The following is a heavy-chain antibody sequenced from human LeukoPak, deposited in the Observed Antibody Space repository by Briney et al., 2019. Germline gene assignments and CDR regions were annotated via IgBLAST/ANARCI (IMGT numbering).Heavy chain of an antibody. V-gene: IGHV3-9*01. CDR1: GFTFDDYA. J-gene: IGHJ6*03. D-gene: IGHD6-13*01. CDR2: ISWHSGTI. CDR3: TKDTSSYYLHYMDV. Sequence: GGSLRLSCVASGFTFDDYAMHWVRQAPGKGLEWVSGISWHSGTIASADSVKGRFTISRDNAKNSLYLQLNSLRAEDTALYFCTKDTSSYYLHYMDVWGKGTPVTVSS.